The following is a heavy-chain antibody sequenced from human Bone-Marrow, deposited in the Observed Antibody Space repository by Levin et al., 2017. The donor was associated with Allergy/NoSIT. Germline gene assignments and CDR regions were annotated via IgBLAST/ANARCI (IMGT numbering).Heavy chain of an antibody. Sequence: GESLKISCAASGFIFNNYCMQWVRQAPGQGLVWVSHISDDGSSTTYADSVKGRFTISRDNAKNTLYLQMNSLRDEDTAVYFCARCGWAVRGDTVSVSMFVDFWGQGTLVTVSS. V-gene: IGHV3-74*03. CDR3: ARCGWAVRGDTVSVSMFVDF. CDR2: ISDDGSST. D-gene: IGHD3-10*01. CDR1: GFIFNNYC. J-gene: IGHJ4*02.